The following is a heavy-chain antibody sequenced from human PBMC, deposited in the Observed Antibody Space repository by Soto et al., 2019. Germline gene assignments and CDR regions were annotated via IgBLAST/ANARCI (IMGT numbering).Heavy chain of an antibody. CDR2: INHSGST. CDR1: GGSFSGYY. D-gene: IGHD5-18*01. V-gene: IGHV4-34*01. J-gene: IGHJ6*02. Sequence: PSETLSLTCAVYGGSFSGYYWSWIRQPPGKGLEWIGEINHSGSTNYNPCLKSRVTISVDTSKNQFSLKLSSVTAADTAVYYCARVRYSYGYYYYYGMDVWGQGTTVTVSS. CDR3: ARVRYSYGYYYYYGMDV.